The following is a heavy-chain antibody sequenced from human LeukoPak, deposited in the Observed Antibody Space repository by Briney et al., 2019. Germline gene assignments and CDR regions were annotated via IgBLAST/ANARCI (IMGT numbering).Heavy chain of an antibody. J-gene: IGHJ6*02. V-gene: IGHV3-30*18. D-gene: IGHD6-19*01. CDR2: MSNDGDNK. Sequence: PGGSLRLSCEASGFSFSSHGMHWVRQAPGKGLEWLALMSNDGDNKDYADSVKGRFTISRDNSKNTLYLQMNSLTTEDTALYYCAKDPSSGWYRWSTDVWGQGTTVTVSS. CDR1: GFSFSSHG. CDR3: AKDPSSGWYRWSTDV.